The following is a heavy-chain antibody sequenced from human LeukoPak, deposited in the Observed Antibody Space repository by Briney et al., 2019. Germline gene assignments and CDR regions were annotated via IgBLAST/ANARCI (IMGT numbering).Heavy chain of an antibody. Sequence: GGSLRLSCASSGFTFTDHWMSWVRQAPGKGLEWVANINEHGTSQFYGAAVQGRFTITRDNSKNMLFLQMNSLTAEDTAVYFCARWNFGESESPFFYFYFGMDAWGQGTTVTVSS. CDR2: INEHGTSQ. V-gene: IGHV3-7*03. CDR1: GFTFTDHW. D-gene: IGHD3-10*01. CDR3: ARWNFGESESPFFYFYFGMDA. J-gene: IGHJ6*02.